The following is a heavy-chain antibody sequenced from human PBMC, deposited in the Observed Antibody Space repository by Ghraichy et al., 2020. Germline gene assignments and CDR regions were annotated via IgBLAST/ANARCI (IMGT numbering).Heavy chain of an antibody. J-gene: IGHJ3*02. V-gene: IGHV4-34*01. CDR3: ARLMNITSAFDI. Sequence: SETLSLTCAVYGGSFSGYYWSWIRQPPGKGLEWIGEINHSGSTNYNPSLKSRVTISVDTSKNQFSLKLSSVTAADTAVYYCARLMNITSAFDIWGQGTMVTVSS. CDR1: GGSFSGYY. CDR2: INHSGST. D-gene: IGHD1-14*01.